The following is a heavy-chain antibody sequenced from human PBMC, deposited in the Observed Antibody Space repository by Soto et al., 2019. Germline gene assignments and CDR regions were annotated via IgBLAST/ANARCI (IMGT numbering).Heavy chain of an antibody. CDR1: GGSISSGDYY. Sequence: PSETLSLTCTVSGGSISSGDYYWSWIRQPPGKGLEWIGYIYYSGSTYYNPSLKSRVTISVDTSKNQFSLKLSSVTAADTAVYYCARVMQYYYGSGSYDGMDVWGQGTTVTVSS. D-gene: IGHD3-10*01. V-gene: IGHV4-30-4*01. CDR3: ARVMQYYYGSGSYDGMDV. CDR2: IYYSGST. J-gene: IGHJ6*02.